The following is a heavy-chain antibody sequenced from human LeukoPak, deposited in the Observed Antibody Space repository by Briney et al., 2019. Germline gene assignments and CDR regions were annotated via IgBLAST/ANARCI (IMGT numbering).Heavy chain of an antibody. Sequence: SETLSFNSSGGTFTSYTISWVRQRPGQGLEWMGGIIPILGAANCAQKFQGRVTITTDESTSTAYMELSSLRSEATAVYYCARAPLAARPSYYYYYYRDVWGKGTTVTVSS. CDR1: GGTFTSYT. D-gene: IGHD6-6*01. J-gene: IGHJ6*03. CDR3: ARAPLAARPSYYYYYYRDV. CDR2: IIPILGAA. V-gene: IGHV1-69*05.